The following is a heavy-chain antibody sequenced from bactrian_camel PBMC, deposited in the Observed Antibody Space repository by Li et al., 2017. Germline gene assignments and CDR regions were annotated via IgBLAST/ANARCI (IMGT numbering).Heavy chain of an antibody. D-gene: IGHD3*01. J-gene: IGHJ6*01. CDR2: IARLGST. V-gene: IGHV3S53*01. CDR3: AAQTSSGPCPQQRASAVGY. Sequence: SGGGSVQAGGSLRLSCAASGFSASSRCVGWFRQAPGKEREWVASIARLGSTYYADFVRGRLSISRDDAKNTVFLQMNSLKPEDTFKYYCAAQTSSGPCPQQRASAVGYWGQGTQVTVS. CDR1: GFSASSRC.